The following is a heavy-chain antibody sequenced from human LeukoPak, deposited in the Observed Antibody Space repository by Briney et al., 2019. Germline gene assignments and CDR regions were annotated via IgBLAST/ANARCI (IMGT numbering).Heavy chain of an antibody. CDR3: ARDPRSAGRYNWFDP. J-gene: IGHJ5*02. Sequence: QPGGSLRLSCAASGFTFSNYWMAWVRQAPAKGLEWVANIKQDGSEKYYVDSVKGRFTISRDNAKNSLFLEMNSLRAEDTAVYYCARDPRSAGRYNWFDPWGQGMLVTVSS. CDR2: IKQDGSEK. CDR1: GFTFSNYW. V-gene: IGHV3-7*03. D-gene: IGHD2-15*01.